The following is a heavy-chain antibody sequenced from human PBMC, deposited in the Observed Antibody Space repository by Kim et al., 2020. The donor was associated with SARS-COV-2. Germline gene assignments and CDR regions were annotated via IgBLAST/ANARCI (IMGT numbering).Heavy chain of an antibody. CDR1: GYTFTSYY. CDR2: INPSGGST. Sequence: ASVKVSCKASGYTFTSYYMHWVRQAPGQGLEWMGIINPSGGSTSYAQKFQGRVTMTRDTSTSTVYMELSSLRSEDTAVYHCARGPPTTGAVKGYFDYWGQGTLVTVSS. D-gene: IGHD4-17*01. V-gene: IGHV1-46*01. CDR3: ARGPPTTGAVKGYFDY. J-gene: IGHJ4*02.